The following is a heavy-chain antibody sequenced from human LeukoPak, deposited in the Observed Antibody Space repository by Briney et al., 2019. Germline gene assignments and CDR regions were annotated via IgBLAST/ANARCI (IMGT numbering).Heavy chain of an antibody. CDR1: GDSFRSFY. CDR3: ARRFGGYSNFDY. D-gene: IGHD5-12*01. Sequence: PSETLSLTCTVSGDSFRSFYWSWIRQPPGKGLEWIGYAYYRGSANYNPSLKSRVTISVDTSKNQFSLRLTSVTAADKAVYYCARRFGGYSNFDYWGPGTLVTVSS. CDR2: AYYRGSA. V-gene: IGHV4-59*08. J-gene: IGHJ4*02.